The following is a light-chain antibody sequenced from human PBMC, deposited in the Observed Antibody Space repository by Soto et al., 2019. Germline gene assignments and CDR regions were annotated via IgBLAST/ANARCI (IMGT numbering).Light chain of an antibody. J-gene: IGKJ1*01. Sequence: DIQMTQSPSTLSASVGERVTITCRASQSISNYLNWYHQKPGKAPKVLIYAASSSQSGVPSRFSGSGSGTDFTFIMSSLQPEDSATYYCRQSYSTPWTFGQGSKVDIK. CDR3: RQSYSTPWT. CDR2: AAS. CDR1: QSISNY. V-gene: IGKV1-39*01.